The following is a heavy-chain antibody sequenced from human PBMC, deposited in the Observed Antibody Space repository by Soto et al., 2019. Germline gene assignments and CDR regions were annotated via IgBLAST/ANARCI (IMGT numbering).Heavy chain of an antibody. CDR3: SSPSALTGLPVLYYRD. V-gene: IGHV1-2*02. D-gene: IGHD3-9*01. Sequence: ASVKASCKTSGCTLTGYQIPWVRPASGRGHEWMGCLSPKSGGTKYAQKFQGRVTMTRDPSISTADLEVRSLTSDDTAVYYCSSPSALTGLPVLYYRD. CDR1: GCTLTGYQ. CDR2: LSPKSGGT. J-gene: IGHJ6*03.